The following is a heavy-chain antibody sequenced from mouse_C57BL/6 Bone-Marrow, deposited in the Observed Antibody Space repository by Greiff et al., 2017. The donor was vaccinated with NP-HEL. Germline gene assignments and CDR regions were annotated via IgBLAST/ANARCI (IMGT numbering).Heavy chain of an antibody. CDR2: INPSTGGT. CDR3: ARGVVATDY. Sequence: VHVKQSGPELVKPGASVKISCKASGYSFTGYYMNWVKQSPEKSLEWIGEINPSTGGTTYNQKFKAKATLTVDKSSSTAYMQLKSLTSEDSAVYYCARGVVATDYWGQGTTLTVSS. V-gene: IGHV1-42*01. CDR1: GYSFTGYY. D-gene: IGHD1-1*01. J-gene: IGHJ2*01.